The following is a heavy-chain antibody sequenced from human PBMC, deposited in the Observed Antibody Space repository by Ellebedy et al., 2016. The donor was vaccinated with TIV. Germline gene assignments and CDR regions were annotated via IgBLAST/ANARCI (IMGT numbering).Heavy chain of an antibody. CDR3: AGDYNFLQLRGGYFDY. J-gene: IGHJ4*02. CDR2: ISYDGSNK. CDR1: GFTFSNYG. V-gene: IGHV3-30*03. D-gene: IGHD3-10*01. Sequence: GGSLRLSCAASGFTFSNYGMHWVRQAPGKGLEWVAAISYDGSNKYYTDSVKGRFTISRDNSKNTLYLQMTSLRAEDTAVYYCAGDYNFLQLRGGYFDYWGQGTLVTVSS.